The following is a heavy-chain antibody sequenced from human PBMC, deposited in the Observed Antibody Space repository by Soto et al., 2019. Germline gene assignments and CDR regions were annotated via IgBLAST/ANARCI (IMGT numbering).Heavy chain of an antibody. V-gene: IGHV6-1*01. CDR2: TYYRSKWYN. J-gene: IGHJ4*02. CDR1: GDSVSSNSAA. Sequence: PSQTLSLTCAISGDSVSSNSAAWNCIRQSPSRGLEWLGRTYYRSKWYNDYAVSVKSRITINPDTSKNQFSLQLNSVTPEDTAVYYCARELRFLEWLFVFDYWGQGTLVTVSS. CDR3: ARELRFLEWLFVFDY. D-gene: IGHD3-3*01.